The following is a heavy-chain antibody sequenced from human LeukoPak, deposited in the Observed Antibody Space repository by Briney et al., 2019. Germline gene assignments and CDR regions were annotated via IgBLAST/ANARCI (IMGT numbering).Heavy chain of an antibody. CDR3: ARDLASSGYYWD. V-gene: IGHV1-46*01. D-gene: IGHD3-22*01. CDR1: GYTFTSYY. Sequence: ASVKVSCKASGYTFTSYYMNWVRQAPGQGLEWMGIINPSGGSTSYAQKFQGRVTMTRDTSTSTVYMELSSLRSEDTAVYYCARDLASSGYYWDWGQGTLVTASS. J-gene: IGHJ4*02. CDR2: INPSGGST.